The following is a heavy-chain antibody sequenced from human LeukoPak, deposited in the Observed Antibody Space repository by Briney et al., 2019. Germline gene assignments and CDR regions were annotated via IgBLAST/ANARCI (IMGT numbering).Heavy chain of an antibody. J-gene: IGHJ4*02. Sequence: GGSLRLSCTASGFTFGDYAMSWIRQAPGKGLEWVGFIRSKAYGETADYAASVKGRFAISRDDSKAIAYLQMNSLKTEDTAVYHCTRDRGAYNLYDYWGQGTLVTVSS. CDR1: GFTFGDYA. CDR3: TRDRGAYNLYDY. D-gene: IGHD1-1*01. CDR2: IRSKAYGETA. V-gene: IGHV3-49*03.